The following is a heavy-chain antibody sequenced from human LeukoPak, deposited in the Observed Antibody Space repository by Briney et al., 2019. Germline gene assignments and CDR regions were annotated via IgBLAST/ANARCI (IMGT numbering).Heavy chain of an antibody. CDR3: AKSGGLSGSGRLGVDV. D-gene: IGHD3-10*01. V-gene: IGHV3-23*01. CDR1: GFTFSSYA. Sequence: PGGSLRLSCAASGFTFSSYAMSWVRQAPGKGLEWVSDISGSGDNTYHADSAKGRLTISRDNSKNTLYLQMISLRAEDTATYFCAKSGGLSGSGRLGVDVWGQGTTVTVSS. J-gene: IGHJ6*02. CDR2: ISGSGDNT.